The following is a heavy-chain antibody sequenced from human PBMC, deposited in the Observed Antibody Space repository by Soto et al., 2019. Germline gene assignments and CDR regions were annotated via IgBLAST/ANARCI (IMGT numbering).Heavy chain of an antibody. J-gene: IGHJ4*02. CDR3: ARDHEGAEYPDY. CDR2: IIPILGIA. D-gene: IGHD2-2*02. V-gene: IGHV1-69*08. Sequence: QVQLVQSGAEVKKPGSSVKVSCKASGGTFSSYTISWVRQAPGQGLEWMGRIIPILGIANYAQKFQGRVTITADKSTSTAYMELSRLRSEDTAVYYCARDHEGAEYPDYWGQGTLVTVSS. CDR1: GGTFSSYT.